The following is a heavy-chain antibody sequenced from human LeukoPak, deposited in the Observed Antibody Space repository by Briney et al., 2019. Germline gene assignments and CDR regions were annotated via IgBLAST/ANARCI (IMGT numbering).Heavy chain of an antibody. V-gene: IGHV3-48*01. CDR3: ARAGYSYGYWFDP. CDR2: ISSSSSTI. Sequence: GGSLRLSCAASGFTFSSYSMTWVRQAPGKGLEWVSYISSSSSTIYYADSVKGRFTISRDNAKNSLYLQMNSLRAEDTAVYYCARAGYSYGYWFDPWGQGTLVTVSS. J-gene: IGHJ5*02. D-gene: IGHD5-18*01. CDR1: GFTFSSYS.